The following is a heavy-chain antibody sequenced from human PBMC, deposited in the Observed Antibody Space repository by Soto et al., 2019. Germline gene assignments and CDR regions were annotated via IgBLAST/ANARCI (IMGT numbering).Heavy chain of an antibody. J-gene: IGHJ4*02. Sequence: SETLCLTCTVSGGSISSSSYYGGWIRQPPGKGLEWIGSIYYSGSTYYNPSLKSRVTISVDTSKNQFSLKLSSVTAADTAVYYCARLGYYGSGSYLYFDYWGQGTLVTVSS. V-gene: IGHV4-39*01. CDR3: ARLGYYGSGSYLYFDY. CDR2: IYYSGST. CDR1: GGSISSSSYY. D-gene: IGHD3-10*01.